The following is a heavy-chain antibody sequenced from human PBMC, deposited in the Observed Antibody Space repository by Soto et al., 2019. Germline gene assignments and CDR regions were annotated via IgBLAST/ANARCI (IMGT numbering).Heavy chain of an antibody. CDR1: GYTFTNYW. J-gene: IGHJ6*02. Sequence: GESLKISCKGSGYTFTNYWIGWVRQMPGKGLEWMGIIYPGDSDTKYNPSFQGQVTISADKSITTTYLQWSSLKAWDTAIYYCAASIFYYGMDVWGQGTTVTVSS. CDR2: IYPGDSDT. CDR3: AASIFYYGMDV. V-gene: IGHV5-51*01.